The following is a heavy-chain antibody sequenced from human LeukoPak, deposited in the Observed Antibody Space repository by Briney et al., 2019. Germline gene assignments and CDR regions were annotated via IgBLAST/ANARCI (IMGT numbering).Heavy chain of an antibody. D-gene: IGHD6-19*01. CDR3: ARGYSSGWYHPFDY. CDR2: ISYDGSNK. V-gene: IGHV3-30*04. J-gene: IGHJ4*02. CDR1: GFTFSSYA. Sequence: PGRSLRLSCAASGFTFSSYAVHWVRQAPGKGLEWVAVISYDGSNKYYADSVKGRFTISRDNSKNTLYLQMNSLRAEDTAVYYCARGYSSGWYHPFDYWGQGTLVTVSS.